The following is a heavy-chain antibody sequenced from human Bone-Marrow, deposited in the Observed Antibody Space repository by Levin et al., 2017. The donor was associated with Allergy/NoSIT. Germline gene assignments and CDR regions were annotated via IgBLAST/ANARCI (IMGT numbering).Heavy chain of an antibody. CDR3: AKSSDSGGDDYNS. CDR1: GGSISRTSYY. Sequence: SETLSLTCNVSGGSISRTSYYWGWIRQPPGKGLEWIGSISYKGSTYCKPSLRSRVTISVDMSKNQFSMKLSSVTAADTAVYFCAKSSDSGGDDYNSWGQGTLVTVSS. V-gene: IGHV4-39*07. J-gene: IGHJ4*02. D-gene: IGHD2-21*02. CDR2: ISYKGST.